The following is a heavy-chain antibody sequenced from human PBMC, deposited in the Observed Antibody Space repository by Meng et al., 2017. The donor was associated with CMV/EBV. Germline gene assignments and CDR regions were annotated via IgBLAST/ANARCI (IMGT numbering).Heavy chain of an antibody. CDR1: GGSTSTYY. Sequence: SETLSLTCTLSGGSTSTYYCSWIRQPAGKGLEWIGYIYYSVSTNYNPSLKSRVTISVDTSKTQFSLKLSSVTAADTAVYYCARVGGSGSYSGAFDIWGQGTMVTVSS. D-gene: IGHD1-26*01. V-gene: IGHV4-59*01. CDR3: ARVGGSGSYSGAFDI. CDR2: IYYSVST. J-gene: IGHJ3*02.